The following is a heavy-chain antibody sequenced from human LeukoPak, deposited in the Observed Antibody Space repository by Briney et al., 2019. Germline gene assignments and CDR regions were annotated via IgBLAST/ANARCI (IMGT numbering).Heavy chain of an antibody. CDR1: GYTFTGYY. CDR3: ARVEMATNPFDY. CDR2: INPNSGGT. Sequence: GASVKVSCKASGYTFTGYYMHWVRLAPGQGLEWMGWINPNSGGTNYAQKFQGRVTMTRDTSISTAYMELSRLRSDDTAVYYCARVEMATNPFDYWGQGTLVTVSS. D-gene: IGHD5-24*01. V-gene: IGHV1-2*02. J-gene: IGHJ4*02.